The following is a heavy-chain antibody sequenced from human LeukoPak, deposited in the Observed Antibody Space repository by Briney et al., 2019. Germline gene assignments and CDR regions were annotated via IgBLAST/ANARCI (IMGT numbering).Heavy chain of an antibody. CDR1: GFTFSSYE. D-gene: IGHD2-15*01. V-gene: IGHV3-48*03. Sequence: PGGSLRLSCAASGFTFSSYEMNWVRQAPGKGLEWVSYISSSGSTIYYADSVKGRFTISRDNAKNSLYLQMNSLRAEDTAVYYCARDGPSRYCSGGGCAVDYWGQGTLVTVSS. CDR3: ARDGPSRYCSGGGCAVDY. CDR2: ISSSGSTI. J-gene: IGHJ4*02.